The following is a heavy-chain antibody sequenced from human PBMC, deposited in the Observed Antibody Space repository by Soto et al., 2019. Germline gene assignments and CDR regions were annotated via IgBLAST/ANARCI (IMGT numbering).Heavy chain of an antibody. J-gene: IGHJ6*02. V-gene: IGHV1-69*13. D-gene: IGHD3-9*01. CDR1: EGTVSSHS. Sequence: GAXVKVSCKVSEGTVSSHSIDWVRQAPGQGREWIGGIIPLFGRTNYGQKFQGRVTITADESTSTAYMELRSLRSEDTAVYYCARAAEYYDILTGYSQRYYGLDAWGQGTTVTVSS. CDR3: ARAAEYYDILTGYSQRYYGLDA. CDR2: IIPLFGRT.